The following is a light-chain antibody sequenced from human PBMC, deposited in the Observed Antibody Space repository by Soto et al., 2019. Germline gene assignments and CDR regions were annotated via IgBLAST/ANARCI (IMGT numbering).Light chain of an antibody. CDR1: QDISKY. V-gene: IGKV1-33*01. CDR3: QQFDNLPLT. J-gene: IGKJ3*01. Sequence: DIPMTQPPFILSASVGDRVTITCRASQDISKYLNWYQHKPGKAPRLLIYEASNLETGVPSRFSGSGSGTDFTLTISSLQPEDVATYYCQQFDNLPLTFGPGTKVDI. CDR2: EAS.